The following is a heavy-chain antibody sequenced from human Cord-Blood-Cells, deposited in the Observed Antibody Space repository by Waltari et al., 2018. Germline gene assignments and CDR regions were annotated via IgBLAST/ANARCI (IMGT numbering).Heavy chain of an antibody. CDR2: IWYDGSNK. J-gene: IGHJ6*03. D-gene: IGHD3-9*01. CDR1: GFTFSSYG. CDR3: ARVRGYYDILTGNYYMDV. Sequence: QVQLVESGGGVVQPGSSLRLSCAASGFTFSSYGLHWVRQAPGKGLEWVAVIWYDGSNKYYADSGKGRFTISRDNSKNTLYLQMNSLRAEDTAVYYCARVRGYYDILTGNYYMDVWGKGTTVTVSS. V-gene: IGHV3-33*01.